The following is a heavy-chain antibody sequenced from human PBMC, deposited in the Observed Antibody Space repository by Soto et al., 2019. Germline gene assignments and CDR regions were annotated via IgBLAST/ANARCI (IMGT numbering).Heavy chain of an antibody. CDR3: ARGLEMATILVY. D-gene: IGHD5-12*01. CDR2: INPSGGST. Sequence: SSLKVSCKASGYTFTSYYMHWVRQAPGQGLEWMGIINPSGGSTSYAQKFQGRVTMTRDTSTSTVYMELSSLRSEDTAVYYCARGLEMATILVYWGQGTLVTVSS. J-gene: IGHJ4*02. CDR1: GYTFTSYY. V-gene: IGHV1-46*01.